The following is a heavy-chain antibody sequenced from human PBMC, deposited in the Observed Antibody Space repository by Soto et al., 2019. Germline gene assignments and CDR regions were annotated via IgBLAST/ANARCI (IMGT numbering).Heavy chain of an antibody. CDR2: ISSSSSTM. D-gene: IGHD5-12*01. J-gene: IGHJ5*02. CDR3: ARDNLSWGGFNPYNWFDP. CDR1: GFTFSSYS. V-gene: IGHV3-48*02. Sequence: GGSLRLSCAASGFTFSSYSMNWVRQAPGKGLEWVSYISSSSSTMYYADSVKGRFTISRDNAKNSLYLQMNSLRDEDTAVYYCARDNLSWGGFNPYNWFDPGAREPWSPSPQ.